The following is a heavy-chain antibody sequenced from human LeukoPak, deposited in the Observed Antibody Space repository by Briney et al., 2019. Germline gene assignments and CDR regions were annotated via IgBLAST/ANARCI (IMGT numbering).Heavy chain of an antibody. D-gene: IGHD6-19*01. V-gene: IGHV6-1*01. Sequence: SQTLSLTCAISGDSVSSNSAAWSWIRQSPSRGLEWLGRTYYRSKWYNGYAVSVKSRIIINPDTSKNQFSLHLNSVTPKDTAVYYCAKLGDSSTWGQGTLVTVSS. CDR2: TYYRSKWYN. CDR1: GDSVSSNSAA. J-gene: IGHJ5*02. CDR3: AKLGDSST.